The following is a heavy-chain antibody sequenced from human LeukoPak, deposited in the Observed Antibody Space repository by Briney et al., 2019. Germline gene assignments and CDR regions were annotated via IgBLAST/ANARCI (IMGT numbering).Heavy chain of an antibody. J-gene: IGHJ4*02. D-gene: IGHD3-22*01. CDR1: GFTFSSYW. CDR2: ISSSSSTI. Sequence: GGSLRLSCAASGFTFSSYWMNWVRQAPGKGLEWVSYISSSSSTIYYADSVKGRFTISRDNAKNSLYLQMNSLRAEDTAVYYCARDTHYYDSSGYYHFDYWGQGTLVTVSS. CDR3: ARDTHYYDSSGYYHFDY. V-gene: IGHV3-48*01.